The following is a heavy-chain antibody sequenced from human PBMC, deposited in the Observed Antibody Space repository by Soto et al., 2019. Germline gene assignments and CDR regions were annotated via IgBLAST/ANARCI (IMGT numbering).Heavy chain of an antibody. Sequence: ASVKVSCKASGYTFTSYDINWVRQATGQGLEWMGWMNPNSGNTGYAQKFQGRVTMTRNTSISTAYMELSSLRSEDTAVYYCARGNDEGPGGVTIFGVVIPQLYGMDVWGQGTTVTVSS. J-gene: IGHJ6*02. V-gene: IGHV1-8*01. D-gene: IGHD3-3*01. CDR1: GYTFTSYD. CDR2: MNPNSGNT. CDR3: ARGNDEGPGGVTIFGVVIPQLYGMDV.